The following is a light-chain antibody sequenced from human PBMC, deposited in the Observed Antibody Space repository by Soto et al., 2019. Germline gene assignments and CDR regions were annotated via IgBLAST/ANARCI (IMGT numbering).Light chain of an antibody. CDR1: QSVSSN. J-gene: IGKJ1*01. V-gene: IGKV3D-15*03. CDR2: GAS. CDR3: QQYGCPPWT. Sequence: IVMTQSPSTLSVSPGERATLSCRASQSVSSNLAWYQQKPGQSPRLLICGASSRATGIADRFSGSGSGTEFTLTISILQSEDVAVYCCQQYGCPPWTLGQGTKVDI.